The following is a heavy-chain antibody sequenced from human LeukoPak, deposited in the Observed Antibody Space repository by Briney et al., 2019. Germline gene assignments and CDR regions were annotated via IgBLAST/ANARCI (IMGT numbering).Heavy chain of an antibody. J-gene: IGHJ4*02. CDR3: ARDQETGLHY. D-gene: IGHD3-10*01. V-gene: IGHV4-38-2*02. CDR1: GYSISSGYY. CDR2: IYHSGST. Sequence: SETLSLTCTVSGYSISSGYYWGWIRQPPGKGLEWIGSIYHSGSTYYNPSLKSRVTISVDTSKNQFSLKLSSVTAADTAVYYCARDQETGLHYWGQGTLVTVSS.